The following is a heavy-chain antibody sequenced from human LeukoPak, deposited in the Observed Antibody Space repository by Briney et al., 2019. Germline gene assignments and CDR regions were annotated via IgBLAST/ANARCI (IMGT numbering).Heavy chain of an antibody. J-gene: IGHJ4*02. Sequence: GGSLRLSCAASGFTFSSSAVSWVSQAPGKGLEWVAGISGSGRGGRTYYAESVKGRVTIARDNTKNTLYLQMNSLSAEDTAVYYCATAGSIRFDYWGQGTLVTVPS. CDR2: ISGSGRGGRT. V-gene: IGHV3-23*01. D-gene: IGHD1-26*01. CDR3: ATAGSIRFDY. CDR1: GFTFSSSA.